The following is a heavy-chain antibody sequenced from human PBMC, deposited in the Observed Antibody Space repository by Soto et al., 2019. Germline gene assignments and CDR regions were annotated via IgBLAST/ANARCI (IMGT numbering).Heavy chain of an antibody. V-gene: IGHV4-34*01. D-gene: IGHD3-22*01. J-gene: IGHJ4*02. CDR2: INHSGNT. CDR3: ARRDYYDSSGYYPYFDY. Sequence: NPSETLCLTCSIYGGAFSGYYWSWIRQPPGKGLEWIGEINHSGNTNYNPSLKSRVALEVDTSKNQFSLKLSSVTAADTAVYYCARRDYYDSSGYYPYFDYWGQGTLDTVSS. CDR1: GGAFSGYY.